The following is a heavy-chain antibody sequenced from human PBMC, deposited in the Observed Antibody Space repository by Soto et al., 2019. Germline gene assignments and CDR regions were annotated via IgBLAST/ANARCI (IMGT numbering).Heavy chain of an antibody. V-gene: IGHV3-30*18. Sequence: GGSLRLSCAASGFTFSSYGMHWVRQAPGKGLEWVAVISYDGSNKYYADSVKGRFTISRDNSKNTLYLQMNSLRAEDTAVYYCAKSPERYWDGSGSYLPYYFDYWGQGTLVTVSS. D-gene: IGHD3-10*01. J-gene: IGHJ4*02. CDR3: AKSPERYWDGSGSYLPYYFDY. CDR2: ISYDGSNK. CDR1: GFTFSSYG.